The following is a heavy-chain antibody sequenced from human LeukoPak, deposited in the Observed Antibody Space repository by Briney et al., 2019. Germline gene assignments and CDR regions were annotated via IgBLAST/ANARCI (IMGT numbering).Heavy chain of an antibody. CDR2: IYYSGST. D-gene: IGHD3-3*01. CDR3: ARAYDFWSSYHFTYDY. V-gene: IGHV4-39*01. CDR1: GGSISSSSYY. J-gene: IGHJ4*02. Sequence: TSSETLSLTCTVSGGSISSSSYYWGWIRQPPGKGLEWIGSIYYSGSTYYNPSLKSRVTISVDTSKNQFSLKLSSVTAADTAVYYCARAYDFWSSYHFTYDYWGQGTLVTVSS.